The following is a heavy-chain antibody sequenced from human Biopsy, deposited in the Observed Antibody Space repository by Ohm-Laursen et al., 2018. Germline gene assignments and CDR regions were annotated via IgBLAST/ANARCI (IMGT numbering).Heavy chain of an antibody. D-gene: IGHD2-2*02. CDR3: AKGGYCSATSCNMDVDY. Sequence: SLRLSCAASGFTFSSYAMTWFRQAPGKGLEWVSTISANGVTTFYADSVKGRFTISRDGSSDTLYLQMHSLRADDTALYYCAKGGYCSATSCNMDVDYWGQGALVTVSS. V-gene: IGHV3-23*01. CDR1: GFTFSSYA. J-gene: IGHJ4*02. CDR2: ISANGVTT.